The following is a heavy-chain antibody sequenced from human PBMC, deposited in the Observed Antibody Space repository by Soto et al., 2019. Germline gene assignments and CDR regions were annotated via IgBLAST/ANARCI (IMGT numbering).Heavy chain of an antibody. V-gene: IGHV1-46*03. CDR1: GYTFTSYY. CDR3: AREDIVVVVDGDGLDVHAI. CDR2: INPSGGST. D-gene: IGHD2-15*01. Sequence: GAAGKVSCEASGYTFTSYYMHWVRQAPGQGLEWMGIINPSGGSTSYAQKFQGRVTMTRDTSTSTVYMELSSLRSEDTAMYYCAREDIVVVVDGDGLDVHAIWRQGTFDPVS. J-gene: IGHJ3*02.